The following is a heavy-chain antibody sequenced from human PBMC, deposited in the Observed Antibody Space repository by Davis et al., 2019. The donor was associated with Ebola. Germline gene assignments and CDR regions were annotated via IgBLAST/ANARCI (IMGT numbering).Heavy chain of an antibody. J-gene: IGHJ4*02. V-gene: IGHV4-30-4*01. CDR3: AREKVSGWYYFDY. CDR2: IYYSGST. Sequence: SETLSLTCTVSGGSIHSGDYYWSWIRQPPGKGLEWIGYIYYSGSTYYNPSLKSLITISVDTSKNQFSLKLSSVTAADTAVYYCAREKVSGWYYFDYWGQGTLVTVSS. D-gene: IGHD6-19*01. CDR1: GGSIHSGDYY.